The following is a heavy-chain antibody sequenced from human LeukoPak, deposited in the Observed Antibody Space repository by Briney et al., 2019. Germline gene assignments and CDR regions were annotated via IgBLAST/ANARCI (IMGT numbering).Heavy chain of an antibody. D-gene: IGHD2-15*01. CDR2: ISGSGST. V-gene: IGHV4-4*07. Sequence: SETLSLTCAVSGVSISGFHCSWIRQPAGKGLEWMGRISGSGSTDYNPSLKSRVTMSVDTSKNQFSLKLNSVTAADTAVYYCAKEGRSSTPGYWGQGTLVTVSS. CDR1: GVSISGFH. J-gene: IGHJ4*02. CDR3: AKEGRSSTPGY.